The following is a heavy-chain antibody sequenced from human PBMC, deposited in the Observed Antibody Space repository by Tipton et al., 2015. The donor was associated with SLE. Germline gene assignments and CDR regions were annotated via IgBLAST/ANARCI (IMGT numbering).Heavy chain of an antibody. D-gene: IGHD1-26*01. V-gene: IGHV4-61*02. CDR1: GDSISSGTYY. CDR3: AREGRSGTYPSNFYYYYGMDV. J-gene: IGHJ6*02. CDR2: IFSTGSP. Sequence: TLSLTCTVSGDSISSGTYYWNWIRQSPGKGLEWIGRIFSTGSPNYNPSLKSRVSISVDTSKNQFSLKLSSVTAADTAVYYCAREGRSGTYPSNFYYYYGMDVWGQGATVTVSS.